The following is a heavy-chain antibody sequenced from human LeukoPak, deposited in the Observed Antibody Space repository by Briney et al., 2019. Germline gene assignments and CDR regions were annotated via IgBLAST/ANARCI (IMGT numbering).Heavy chain of an antibody. CDR3: AREDYGSDWAFCDY. J-gene: IGHJ4*02. CDR1: VYTFTSYF. CDR2: SYPSGGTT. Sequence: ASVKLSCKASVYTFTSYFIQWIRQAPGQGLEWMGLSYPSGGTTGYAQKFQGRVTMTRDTSTSTAYMELSSLTSEDTAVYYCAREDYGSDWAFCDYWGQGTLVTVSS. D-gene: IGHD4-17*01. V-gene: IGHV1-46*01.